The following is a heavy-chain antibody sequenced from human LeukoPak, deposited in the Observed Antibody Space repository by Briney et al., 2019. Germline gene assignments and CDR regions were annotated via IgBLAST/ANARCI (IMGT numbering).Heavy chain of an antibody. CDR1: GFTLTNYG. Sequence: GGSLRLSCAVSGFTLTNYGMTWVRQAPGKRLEWVSAIHCVGGSAGTTFYADSVKGRFTISRDNSKNTLFLQMNSLRVEDTAVYYCASDYPLYYYYLDVWGKGTTVTVSS. V-gene: IGHV3-23*01. D-gene: IGHD4-11*01. CDR2: IHCVGGSAGTT. J-gene: IGHJ6*03. CDR3: ASDYPLYYYYLDV.